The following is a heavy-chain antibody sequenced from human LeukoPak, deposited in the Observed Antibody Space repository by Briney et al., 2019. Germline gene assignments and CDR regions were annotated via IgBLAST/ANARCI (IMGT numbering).Heavy chain of an antibody. CDR1: GYTFTGYY. D-gene: IGHD3-22*01. CDR3: ARDSAGYYYDTSGPIYYFDY. J-gene: IGHJ4*02. V-gene: IGHV1-2*02. CDR2: INPNSGGT. Sequence: GASVKVSCKASGYTFTGYYMHWVRQAPGQGLEWMGWINPNSGGTNYAQNFQGRVTMTGDTSISTAYMELSRLRSDDTAVYYCARDSAGYYYDTSGPIYYFDYWGQGTLVTVSS.